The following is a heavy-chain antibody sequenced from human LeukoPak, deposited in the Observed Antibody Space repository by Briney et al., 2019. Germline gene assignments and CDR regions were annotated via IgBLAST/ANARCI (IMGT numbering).Heavy chain of an antibody. Sequence: SETLSLTCTVSGGSISSSSYYWGWIRQPPGKGLEWIGSIYYSGSTYYNPSLKSRVTISVDTSKNQSSLKLSSVTAADTAVYYCANQAVAGTGGYYFDYWGQGTLVTVSS. CDR2: IYYSGST. D-gene: IGHD6-19*01. J-gene: IGHJ4*02. CDR1: GGSISSSSYY. CDR3: ANQAVAGTGGYYFDY. V-gene: IGHV4-39*01.